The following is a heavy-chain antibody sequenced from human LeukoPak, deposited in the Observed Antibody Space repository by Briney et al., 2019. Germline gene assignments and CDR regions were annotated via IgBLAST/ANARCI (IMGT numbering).Heavy chain of an antibody. CDR1: GFTFSSYA. Sequence: PGGSLRLSCAASGFTFSSYAMHWVRQAPGKGLEWVAVISYDGSNKYYADSVKGRFTISRDNSKNMLYLQMNSLRAEDTAVYYCARDSSSFRFDPWGQGTLVTVSS. J-gene: IGHJ5*02. D-gene: IGHD6-6*01. V-gene: IGHV3-30*04. CDR3: ARDSSSFRFDP. CDR2: ISYDGSNK.